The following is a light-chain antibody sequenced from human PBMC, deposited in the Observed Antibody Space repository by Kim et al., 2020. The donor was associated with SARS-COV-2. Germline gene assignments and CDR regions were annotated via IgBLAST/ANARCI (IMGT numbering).Light chain of an antibody. J-gene: IGKJ1*01. CDR1: QSVGSV. CDR2: GAS. V-gene: IGKV3-15*01. Sequence: EIVMTQSPATLSVSPGERATLSCRASQSVGSVLAWYQQKPGQAPRLLIYGASTRATGIPARFSGSGSGTEFTLTINSLQSEDFAVYTCQQYIDWPPTFGQGTKVHIK. CDR3: QQYIDWPPT.